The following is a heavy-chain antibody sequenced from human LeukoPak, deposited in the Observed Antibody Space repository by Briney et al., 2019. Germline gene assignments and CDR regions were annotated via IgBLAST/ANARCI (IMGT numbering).Heavy chain of an antibody. CDR1: GFTFGDYA. CDR2: IRSKAYGGTT. Sequence: GGSLRLSCTASGFTFGDYAMSWFRQAPGKGLEWVGFIRSKAYGGTTEYAASVKGRFTISRDDSKSIAYLQMNSLKTEDTAVYYCTEHYCDSSGLPSGWGQGTLVTVSS. V-gene: IGHV3-49*03. D-gene: IGHD3-22*01. J-gene: IGHJ4*02. CDR3: TEHYCDSSGLPSG.